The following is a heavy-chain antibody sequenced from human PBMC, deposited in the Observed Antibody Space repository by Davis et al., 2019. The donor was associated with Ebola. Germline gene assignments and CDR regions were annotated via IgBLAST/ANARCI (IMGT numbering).Heavy chain of an antibody. V-gene: IGHV3-33*06. CDR3: AKDSTYYDFWSGTTVNWFDP. J-gene: IGHJ5*02. CDR1: GFTFSSYG. Sequence: PGGSLRLSCAASGFTFSSYGMHWVRQAPGKGREWVAVIWYDGSNKYYADSVKGRFTISRDNSKNTLYLQMNSLRAEDTAVYYCAKDSTYYDFWSGTTVNWFDPWGQGTLVTVSS. CDR2: IWYDGSNK. D-gene: IGHD3-3*01.